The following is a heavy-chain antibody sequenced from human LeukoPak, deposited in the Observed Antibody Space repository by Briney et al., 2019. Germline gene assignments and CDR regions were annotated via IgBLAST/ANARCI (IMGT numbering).Heavy chain of an antibody. J-gene: IGHJ4*02. D-gene: IGHD6-19*01. CDR2: ISGSGGST. V-gene: IGHV3-23*01. CDR1: GFTFSSYA. Sequence: GGSLRLSCAASGFTFSSYAMSWVRQAPGKGLEWVSAISGSGGSTYYADSVKGRFTISRDNSKNTLYLQMNGLRAEDTAVYYCAKESKQWPRSYYFDYWGQGTLVTVSS. CDR3: AKESKQWPRSYYFDY.